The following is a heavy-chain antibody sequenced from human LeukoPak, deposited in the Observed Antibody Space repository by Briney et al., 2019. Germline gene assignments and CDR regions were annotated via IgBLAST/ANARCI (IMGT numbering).Heavy chain of an antibody. CDR1: GLTFSSDA. CDR3: APFSGLRLGELSLYR. J-gene: IGHJ4*02. CDR2: MSGSGGST. Sequence: GGSLRFSCAASGLTFSSDAMSWVRQAPGQGRKWVSAMSGSGGSTYYADAAKGRFTISSDNSKNTLYLQMNSLRAEDPAVYYCAPFSGLRLGELSLYRWGQGTLVTVSS. V-gene: IGHV3-23*01. D-gene: IGHD3-16*02.